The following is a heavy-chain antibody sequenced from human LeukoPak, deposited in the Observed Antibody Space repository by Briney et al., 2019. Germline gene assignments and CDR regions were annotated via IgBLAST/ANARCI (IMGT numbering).Heavy chain of an antibody. Sequence: ASMKVSCKASGYTFTSYGISWVRQAPGQGLEWMGWISAYNGNTNYAQKLQGRVTMTRDTSTSTVYMELSSLRSEDTAVYYCARVFVESYDSSGYYGYWGQGTLVTVSS. CDR3: ARVFVESYDSSGYYGY. CDR2: ISAYNGNT. J-gene: IGHJ4*02. D-gene: IGHD3-22*01. CDR1: GYTFTSYG. V-gene: IGHV1-18*01.